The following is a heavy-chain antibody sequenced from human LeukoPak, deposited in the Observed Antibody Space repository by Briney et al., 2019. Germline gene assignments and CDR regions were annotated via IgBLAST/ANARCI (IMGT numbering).Heavy chain of an antibody. J-gene: IGHJ5*02. D-gene: IGHD3-3*01. CDR1: GGSISSYY. CDR3: ARLTYYDFWSGYNWFDP. Sequence: TSETLSLTCTVSGGSISSYYWSWIRQPPGKGLEWIGYIYYSGSTNYNPSLKSRVTISVDTSKNQFSLKLSSVTAADTAVYYCARLTYYDFWSGYNWFDPWGQGTLVTVSS. V-gene: IGHV4-59*01. CDR2: IYYSGST.